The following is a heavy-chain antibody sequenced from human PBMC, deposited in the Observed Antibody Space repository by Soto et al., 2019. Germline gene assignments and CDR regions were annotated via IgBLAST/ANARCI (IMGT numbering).Heavy chain of an antibody. J-gene: IGHJ4*02. Sequence: EVQLVESGGDLVKPGGSLRLSCAASGFTFSNAWMNWVRQAPGKGLEWVGRIKSRIDGGTTDYAAPVKGRFSISRDDSKNTLYLQVNILKTEDTAVYYCATHAAYGDYELNYWGQGTLVTVSS. CDR2: IKSRIDGGTT. D-gene: IGHD4-17*01. V-gene: IGHV3-15*07. CDR3: ATHAAYGDYELNY. CDR1: GFTFSNAW.